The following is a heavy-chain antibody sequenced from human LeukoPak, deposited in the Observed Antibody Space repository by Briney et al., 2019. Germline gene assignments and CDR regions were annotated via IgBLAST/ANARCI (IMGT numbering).Heavy chain of an antibody. Sequence: GGSLRLSCAASGFXFSSYVMHWVRQAPGKGLEWVAFISYDGGNKYYADSVKGRFTISRDNSKNTLYLQMNSLRTEDTAVYYCAKDLGYSGSYIDCWGQGTLVTVSS. J-gene: IGHJ4*02. CDR1: GFXFSSYV. V-gene: IGHV3-30*18. D-gene: IGHD1-26*01. CDR3: AKDLGYSGSYIDC. CDR2: ISYDGGNK.